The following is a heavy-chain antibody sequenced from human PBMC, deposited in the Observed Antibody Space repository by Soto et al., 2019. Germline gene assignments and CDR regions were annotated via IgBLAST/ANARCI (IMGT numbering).Heavy chain of an antibody. CDR3: ARGVFSLLRFWDPTAPPIDY. V-gene: IGHV1-8*01. Sequence: ASVKVSCKASGYTFTSYDINWVRQATGQGLEWMGWMNPNSGNTGYAQKFQGRVTMTRNTSISTAYMELSSLRSEDTAVYYCARGVFSLLRFWDPTAPPIDYWGQGTLVTVSS. J-gene: IGHJ4*02. D-gene: IGHD3-3*01. CDR1: GYTFTSYD. CDR2: MNPNSGNT.